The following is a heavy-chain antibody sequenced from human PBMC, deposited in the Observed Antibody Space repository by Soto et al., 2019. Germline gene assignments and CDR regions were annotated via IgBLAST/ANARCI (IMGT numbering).Heavy chain of an antibody. CDR3: ARDVGSSSWFYYYGMDV. D-gene: IGHD6-13*01. Sequence: ASVKVSCKASGYTFTSYYMHWVRQAPGQGLEWMGIINPSGGSTTYAQKFQGRVTMTGDTSTSTVYMELSSLRSEDTAVYYCARDVGSSSWFYYYGMDVWGQGTTVTVSS. CDR2: INPSGGST. J-gene: IGHJ6*02. CDR1: GYTFTSYY. V-gene: IGHV1-46*01.